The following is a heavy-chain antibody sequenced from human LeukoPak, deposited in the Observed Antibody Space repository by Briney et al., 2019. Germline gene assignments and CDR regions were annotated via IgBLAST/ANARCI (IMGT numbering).Heavy chain of an antibody. CDR1: GFTFDDYA. CDR3: ARVLHKRMYDSTTYYAY. J-gene: IGHJ4*02. Sequence: HPGGSLRLSCAASGFTFDDYAMHWVRQAPGKGLEWVSGISWNSGSIGYADSVKGRFTISRDNAKNSLYLQMNSLRAEDTAVYYCARVLHKRMYDSTTYYAYWGQGILVTVSS. V-gene: IGHV3-9*01. CDR2: ISWNSGSI. D-gene: IGHD3-22*01.